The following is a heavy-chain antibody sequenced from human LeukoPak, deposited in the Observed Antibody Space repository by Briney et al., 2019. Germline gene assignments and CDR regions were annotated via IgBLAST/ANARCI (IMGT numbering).Heavy chain of an antibody. J-gene: IGHJ6*04. D-gene: IGHD3-10*02. CDR3: AELGIAMIGGV. Sequence: PGGSLRLSCAASGFTFSSYEMNWVRQAPGKGLEWVSYISSSGRTIYYADSVKGRFTISRDNAKHSLYLQMDSLRAEDTAVYYCAELGIAMIGGVWGKGTTVTISS. CDR1: GFTFSSYE. CDR2: ISSSGRTI. V-gene: IGHV3-48*03.